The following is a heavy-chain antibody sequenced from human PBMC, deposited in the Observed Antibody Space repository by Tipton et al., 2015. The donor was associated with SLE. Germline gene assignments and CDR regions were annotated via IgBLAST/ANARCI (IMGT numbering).Heavy chain of an antibody. J-gene: IGHJ4*02. V-gene: IGHV4-4*07. CDR3: AGDVDWWAFDD. CDR1: GGSFSGHH. Sequence: TLSLTCTVYGGSFSGHHWSWIRRPPGKGLEWIGRVYSTGKTIYNPSLKSRVTMSVETPRNQFSLKLDSVTAADTAVYYCAGDVDWWAFDDWGQGTLVTVSS. D-gene: IGHD2-8*02. CDR2: VYSTGKT.